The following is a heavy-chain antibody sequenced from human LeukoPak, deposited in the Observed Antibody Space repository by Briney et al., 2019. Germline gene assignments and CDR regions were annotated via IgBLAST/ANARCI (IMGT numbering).Heavy chain of an antibody. CDR2: INPSGGST. CDR1: GYTFTSYY. D-gene: IGHD4-17*01. V-gene: IGHV1-46*01. CDR3: ARDRWAYGHFDY. Sequence: GASVKVSCKASGYTFTSYYMHWVRQAPGQGLEWMGIINPSGGSTSYAQKFQGRVTITRDTSASTAYMELSSLRSEDTAVYYCARDRWAYGHFDYWGQGTLVTVSS. J-gene: IGHJ4*02.